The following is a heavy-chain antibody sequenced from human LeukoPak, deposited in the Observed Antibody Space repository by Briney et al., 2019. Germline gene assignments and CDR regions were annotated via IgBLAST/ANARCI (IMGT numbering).Heavy chain of an antibody. Sequence: HSGGSLRLSCAASGFTFSSYAMSWVRQAPGKGLEWVSYISSSSSTIYYADSVKGRSTISRDNAKNSLYLQMNSLRDEDTAVYYCARDGMVRGVIIWDAFDIWGQGTMVTVSS. D-gene: IGHD3-10*01. CDR2: ISSSSSTI. V-gene: IGHV3-48*02. CDR3: ARDGMVRGVIIWDAFDI. CDR1: GFTFSSYA. J-gene: IGHJ3*02.